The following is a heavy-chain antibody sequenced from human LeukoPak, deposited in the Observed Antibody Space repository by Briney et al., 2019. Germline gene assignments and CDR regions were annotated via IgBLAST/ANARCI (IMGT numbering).Heavy chain of an antibody. D-gene: IGHD3-22*01. CDR2: ISYDGSNK. Sequence: PGGSLRLSCAASGFTFSSYAMHWVRQAPGKGLEWVAVISYDGSNKYYADSVKGRFTISRDNSKNTLYLQMNSLRAEDTAVYYCARDAYYSDSSGYYYVGDYFDYWGQGTLVTVSS. J-gene: IGHJ4*02. V-gene: IGHV3-30-3*01. CDR3: ARDAYYSDSSGYYYVGDYFDY. CDR1: GFTFSSYA.